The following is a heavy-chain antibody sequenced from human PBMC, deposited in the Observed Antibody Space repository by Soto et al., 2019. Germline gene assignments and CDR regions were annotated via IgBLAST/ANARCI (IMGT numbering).Heavy chain of an antibody. CDR3: TRVGGHCGDYPNFSY. J-gene: IGHJ4*02. V-gene: IGHV4-59*01. CDR1: GSSISPYY. Sequence: PSETLSLTCTVSGSSISPYYWSWIRQPPGKGLEWIGYIYYTGTTKYNPSLRGLVTLSLGTSRNQLTLCLSSVTAAHTAVYYCTRVGGHCGDYPNFSYWRPRHLVTASS. CDR2: IYYTGTT. D-gene: IGHD4-17*01.